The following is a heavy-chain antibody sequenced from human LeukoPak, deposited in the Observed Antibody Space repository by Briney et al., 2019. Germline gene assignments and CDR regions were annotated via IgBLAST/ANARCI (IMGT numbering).Heavy chain of an antibody. CDR3: ARGLQSDY. J-gene: IGHJ4*02. D-gene: IGHD5-24*01. CDR2: IRNDGSNK. CDR1: RFTFSSYG. Sequence: VGSLRLSCAASRFTFSSYGMHWVRQAPGKGLEWVAFIRNDGSNKYYADSVKGRFTISRDSSKNTLYLQMNSLRAEDTAVYYCARGLQSDYWGQGTLVTVSS. V-gene: IGHV3-30*02.